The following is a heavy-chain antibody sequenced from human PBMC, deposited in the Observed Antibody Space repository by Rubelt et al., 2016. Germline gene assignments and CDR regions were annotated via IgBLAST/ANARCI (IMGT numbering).Heavy chain of an antibody. CDR1: GGSISSGGYY. D-gene: IGHD3-3*01. CDR2: IYYSGST. CDR3: ARLDFWSGYPFDY. V-gene: IGHV4-31*03. J-gene: IGHJ4*02. Sequence: QVQLQESGPGLVKPSQTLSLTCTVSGGSISSGGYYWSWIRQHPGKGLEWIGYIYYSGSTYYNPSLKSRVTISVDTSKNQCSLKLSSVTAADTAVYYCARLDFWSGYPFDYWGQGTLVTVSS.